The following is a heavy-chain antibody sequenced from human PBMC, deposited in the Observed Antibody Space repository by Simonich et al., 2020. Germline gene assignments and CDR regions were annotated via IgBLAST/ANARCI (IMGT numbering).Heavy chain of an antibody. J-gene: IGHJ4*02. V-gene: IGHV4-39*01. Sequence: QLQLQESGPGLVKPSETLSLTCTVSGGSISSSSYYGGWIRQPPGKGLEWIGSIVYSGSTYYPPALKSRVTISVDTSKNQFSLKLSSVTAADTAVYYCARQRVLMVYAIDYWGQGTLVTVSS. CDR2: IVYSGST. CDR1: GGSISSSSYY. D-gene: IGHD2-8*01. CDR3: ARQRVLMVYAIDY.